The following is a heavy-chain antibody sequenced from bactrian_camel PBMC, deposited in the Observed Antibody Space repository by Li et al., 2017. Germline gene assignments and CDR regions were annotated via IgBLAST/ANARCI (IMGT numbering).Heavy chain of an antibody. CDR1: GYTHSTHC. D-gene: IGHD3*01. Sequence: HVQLVESGGGSVQTGGSLRLACEVSGYTHSTHCFAWFRQAPGKQRENVADIDNDGSTYYSNSVRGRFTIHRNNAKNTPYLQLKRLKTEDTSMYYYAKGPLGYEGFSYWGQGTQVTVS. J-gene: IGHJ6*01. CDR3: AKGPLGYEGFSY. CDR2: IDNDGST. V-gene: IGHV3S1*01.